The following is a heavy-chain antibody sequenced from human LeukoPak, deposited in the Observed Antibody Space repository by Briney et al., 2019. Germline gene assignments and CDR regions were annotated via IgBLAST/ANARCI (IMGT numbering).Heavy chain of an antibody. V-gene: IGHV4-30-4*08. D-gene: IGHD2-2*01. CDR1: GGSISSGDYY. Sequence: SETLSLTCTVSGGSISSGDYYRSWIRQPPGKGLEWIGYIYYSGSTYYNPSLKSRVTISVDTSKNQFSLKLSSVTAADTAVYYCARELGYYSSTSCPSDYWGQGTLVTVSS. CDR2: IYYSGST. J-gene: IGHJ4*02. CDR3: ARELGYYSSTSCPSDY.